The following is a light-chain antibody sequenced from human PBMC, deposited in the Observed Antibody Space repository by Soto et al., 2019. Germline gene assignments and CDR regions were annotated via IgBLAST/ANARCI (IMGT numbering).Light chain of an antibody. CDR2: STS. CDR3: ALFMGNGISV. J-gene: IGLJ1*01. Sequence: QAVVTQEASCSVSPGGTVTLTCGLISGSVSTANNPNWYQQTPGQAPRTLIYSTSTRSSGVPDRFSGSILGNKAALTITGAQADDESDYYCALFMGNGISVFGTGTKLTVL. V-gene: IGLV8-61*01. CDR1: SGSVSTANN.